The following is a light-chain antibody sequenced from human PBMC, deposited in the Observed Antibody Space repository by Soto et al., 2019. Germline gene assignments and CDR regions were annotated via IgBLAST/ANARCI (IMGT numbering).Light chain of an antibody. CDR1: LNIYFRSNNRNY. CDR3: QQYYATPLT. CDR2: WAS. V-gene: IGKV4-1*01. Sequence: DIVMTQSPASLRVSLGERSTITCTSSLNIYFRSNNRNYLAWYQQNSGQPPKLLIYWASTREPVVPDRVSGRGSGTYFALTIDNVQPDDVAVYYCQQYYATPLTFGGGTRVDIK. J-gene: IGKJ4*01.